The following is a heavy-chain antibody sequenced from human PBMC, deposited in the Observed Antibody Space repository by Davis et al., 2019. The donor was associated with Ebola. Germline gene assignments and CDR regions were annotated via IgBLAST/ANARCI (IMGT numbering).Heavy chain of an antibody. CDR3: AKDLDSSGWFNWFDP. J-gene: IGHJ5*02. CDR1: GFTFKRSA. CDR2: ISATGEGT. Sequence: GESLKISCEASGFTFKRSAMNWVRLAPGKGLEWVSTISATGEGTYYADSVKGRFTISRDNSKNTLYLQMNSLRAEDTAVYYCAKDLDSSGWFNWFDPWGQGTLVTVSS. D-gene: IGHD6-19*01. V-gene: IGHV3-23*01.